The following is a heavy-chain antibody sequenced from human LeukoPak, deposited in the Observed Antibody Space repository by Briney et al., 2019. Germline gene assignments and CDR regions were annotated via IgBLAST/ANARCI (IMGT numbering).Heavy chain of an antibody. V-gene: IGHV3-21*01. J-gene: IGHJ6*03. CDR2: ISSSSSYI. CDR3: ASHDFRSVPYMDV. Sequence: PRGSLRLSCAASGFTFSSYSMNWVRQAPGKGLEWVSSISSSSSYIYYADSVKGRFTISRDNAKNSLYLQMNSLRAEDTAVYYCASHDFRSVPYMDVWGKGTTVTVSS. D-gene: IGHD3-3*01. CDR1: GFTFSSYS.